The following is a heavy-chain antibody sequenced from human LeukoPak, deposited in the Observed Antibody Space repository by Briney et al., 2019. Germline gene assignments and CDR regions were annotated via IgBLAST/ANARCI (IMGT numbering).Heavy chain of an antibody. CDR2: ISGSGVST. V-gene: IGHV3-23*01. CDR3: ARDSVYTGSPGRPFDR. Sequence: PGGSLRLSCAASGFTFSSYAMSWVRQASGKGLEWVSTISGSGVSTYYADSVKGRFTISRDNSKNTLYLQLNSLRAEDTAVYYCARDSVYTGSPGRPFDRWGQGTLVTVSS. J-gene: IGHJ4*02. D-gene: IGHD1-26*01. CDR1: GFTFSSYA.